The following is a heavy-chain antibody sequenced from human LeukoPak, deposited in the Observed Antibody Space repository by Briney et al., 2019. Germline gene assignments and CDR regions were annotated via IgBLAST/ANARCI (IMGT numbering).Heavy chain of an antibody. V-gene: IGHV3-74*01. Sequence: GGSLRLSCAASGFTFSSYWMHWVRQAPGKGLVWVSRINSDGSTTSYADSVKGRFTISRDNAKNTLYLQMNSLRAEDTAVYYCARDLAYDYVWGSYPLDYWGQGTLVTVSS. CDR1: GFTFSSYW. D-gene: IGHD3-16*01. CDR3: ARDLAYDYVWGSYPLDY. J-gene: IGHJ4*02. CDR2: INSDGSTT.